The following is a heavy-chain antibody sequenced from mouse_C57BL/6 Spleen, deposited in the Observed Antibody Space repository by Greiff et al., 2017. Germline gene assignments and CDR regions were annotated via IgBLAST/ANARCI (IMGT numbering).Heavy chain of an antibody. D-gene: IGHD1-1*01. Sequence: QVQLKQPGAELVRPGSSVKLSCKASGYTFTSYWMHWVKQRPIQGLEWIGNIDPSDSETHYNQKFKDKATLTVDKSSSTAYMQLSSLTSEDSAVYYCAIPYYGSSYGYFDVWGTGTTVTVSS. V-gene: IGHV1-52*01. J-gene: IGHJ1*03. CDR3: AIPYYGSSYGYFDV. CDR1: GYTFTSYW. CDR2: IDPSDSET.